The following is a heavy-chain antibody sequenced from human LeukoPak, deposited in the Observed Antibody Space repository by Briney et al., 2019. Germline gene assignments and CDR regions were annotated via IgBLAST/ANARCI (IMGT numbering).Heavy chain of an antibody. CDR1: RFPLHSYL. CDR3: ARDNFGIDY. Sequence: GGAPRILRGGPRFPLHSYLEHWVRPAPREGVVWVSRIKTDVISTTYADSVKGRFTIPRDNAKNTLYLQMNSLRAEDTAVYYCARDNFGIDYWGQGTLVTVSS. D-gene: IGHD3-3*01. J-gene: IGHJ4*02. CDR2: IKTDVIST. V-gene: IGHV3-74*01.